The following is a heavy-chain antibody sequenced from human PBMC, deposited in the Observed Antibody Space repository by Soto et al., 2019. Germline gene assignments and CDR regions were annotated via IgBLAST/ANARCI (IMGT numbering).Heavy chain of an antibody. CDR2: ISGSGGST. V-gene: IGHV3-23*01. J-gene: IGHJ6*02. CDR3: ANGGYYYYGMDV. CDR1: GFTFSSYA. Sequence: LSCAASGFTFSSYAMSWVRQAPGKGLEWVSAISGSGGSTYYADSVKGRFTISRDNSKNTLYLQMNSLRAEDTAVYYCANGGYYYYGMDVWGQGTTVTVSS.